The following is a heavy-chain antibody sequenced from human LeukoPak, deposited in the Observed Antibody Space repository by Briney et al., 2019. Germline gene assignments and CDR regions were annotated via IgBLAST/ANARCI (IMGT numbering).Heavy chain of an antibody. Sequence: SETLSLTCTVSGGSISSYYCSWIRQPPGKGLEWIGYIDYSGNTKYNPSLQSRVTISVDTSKNQFSLQLGSVTAADTAVYYCARAIRGSFYARDLWGQGTLVTVSS. V-gene: IGHV4-59*01. CDR2: IDYSGNT. CDR1: GGSISSYY. D-gene: IGHD1-26*01. J-gene: IGHJ5*02. CDR3: ARAIRGSFYARDL.